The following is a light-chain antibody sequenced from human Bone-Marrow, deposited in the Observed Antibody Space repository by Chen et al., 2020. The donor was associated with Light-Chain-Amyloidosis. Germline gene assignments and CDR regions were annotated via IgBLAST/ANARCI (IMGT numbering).Light chain of an antibody. CDR1: DLPTKY. CDR2: RDT. Sequence: SYELSQPSSVYVPPGHTARIACSGDDLPTKYAYWYQQKPGRAPVLVIHRDTERPSGISERFSGSNSGTTATLTISGVQAEDEADYHCQSADSSGTYEVIFGGGTKLTVL. J-gene: IGLJ2*01. V-gene: IGLV3-25*03. CDR3: QSADSSGTYEVI.